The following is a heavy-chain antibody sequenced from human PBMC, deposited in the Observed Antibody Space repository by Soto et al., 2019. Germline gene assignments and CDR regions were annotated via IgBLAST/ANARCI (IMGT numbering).Heavy chain of an antibody. CDR2: IYPGDSDT. D-gene: IGHD2-2*01. J-gene: IGHJ4*02. CDR1: GYSFTSYW. Sequence: GESLKISCKGSGYSFTSYWIGWVRQMPGKGLEWMGIIYPGDSDTRYSPSFQGQVTISADKSISTAYLQWSSLKASDTAMYYCARHNHPLDPYCSSTSCPHSPFDYWGQGTLVTVSS. CDR3: ARHNHPLDPYCSSTSCPHSPFDY. V-gene: IGHV5-51*01.